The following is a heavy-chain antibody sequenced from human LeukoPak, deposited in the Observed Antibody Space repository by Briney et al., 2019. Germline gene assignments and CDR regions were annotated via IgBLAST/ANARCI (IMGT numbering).Heavy chain of an antibody. CDR3: AAGGDDILTGYHSFYNWFDP. J-gene: IGHJ5*02. V-gene: IGHV1-2*02. CDR1: GYTFTGYY. CDR2: INPNSGGT. Sequence: ASVKVSCKASGYTFTGYYMHWVRQAPGQGLEWMGWINPNSGGTNYAQKFQGRITMTRDTSISTAYMELSRLRSDDTAVYYCAAGGDDILTGYHSFYNWFDPWGQGTLVTVSS. D-gene: IGHD3-9*01.